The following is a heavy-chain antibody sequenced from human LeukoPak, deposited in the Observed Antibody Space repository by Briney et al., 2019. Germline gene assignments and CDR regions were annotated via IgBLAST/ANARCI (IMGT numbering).Heavy chain of an antibody. J-gene: IGHJ6*03. CDR3: AKGGYQLLGGYYYYMDV. D-gene: IGHD2-2*01. Sequence: GGSLRLSCAASGFTFSSYEMNWVRQAPGKGLEWVSYISSSGSTIYYADSVKGRFTISRDNAKNSLYLQMNSLRAEDTALYYCAKGGYQLLGGYYYYMDVWGKGTTVTVSS. V-gene: IGHV3-48*03. CDR2: ISSSGSTI. CDR1: GFTFSSYE.